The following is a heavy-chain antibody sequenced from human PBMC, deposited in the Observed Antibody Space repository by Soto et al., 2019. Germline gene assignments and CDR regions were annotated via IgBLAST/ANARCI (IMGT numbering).Heavy chain of an antibody. Sequence: QVQLAQSANEVKKPGASVRVSCKAAGYTFIRYGIAWVRQAPGQGLEWMGWISPYNDYTVYAQKFQGRVSMTADTSTRTVYMNLRGPKSDDTAVYYCARGGYYDNSWGKLSHYGLDVWGQGTSVSVSS. V-gene: IGHV1-18*01. CDR3: ARGGYYDNSWGKLSHYGLDV. J-gene: IGHJ6*02. CDR2: ISPYNDYT. D-gene: IGHD3-16*01. CDR1: GYTFIRYG.